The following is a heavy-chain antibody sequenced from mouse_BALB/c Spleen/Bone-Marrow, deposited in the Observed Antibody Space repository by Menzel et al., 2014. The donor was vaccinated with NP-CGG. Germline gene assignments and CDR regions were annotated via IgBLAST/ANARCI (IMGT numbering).Heavy chain of an antibody. CDR2: ISNGGGST. J-gene: IGHJ4*01. Sequence: EVHVVESGGGLVQPGGSLKLSCATSGFTFSDYYMYWVRQTPEERLEWVAYISNGGGSTYYPDTVKGRFTISRDNAKNTLYLQMSRLKSEDTAMYYCARNAFYRGYAMDYWGQGTSVTVSS. CDR3: ARNAFYRGYAMDY. V-gene: IGHV5-12*02. D-gene: IGHD2-12*01. CDR1: GFTFSDYY.